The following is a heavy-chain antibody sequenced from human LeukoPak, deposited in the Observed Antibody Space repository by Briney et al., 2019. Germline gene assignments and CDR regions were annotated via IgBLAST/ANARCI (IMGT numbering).Heavy chain of an antibody. J-gene: IGHJ4*02. CDR3: ASPASQVYYDSSGYYPGYYDY. CDR1: GGSIGSSYL. V-gene: IGHV4-39*01. D-gene: IGHD3-22*01. CDR2: VYDSGST. Sequence: SETLSLTCTVSGGSIGSSYLWGWLRQPPGKGLEWIGNVYDSGSTYYNPSLKSRVTISVDTSENQFSLKLSSVTAADTAVYYCASPASQVYYDSSGYYPGYYDYWGQGTLVTVSS.